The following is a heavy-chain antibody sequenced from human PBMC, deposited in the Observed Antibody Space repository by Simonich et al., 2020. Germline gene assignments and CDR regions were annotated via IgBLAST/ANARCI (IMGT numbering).Heavy chain of an antibody. CDR3: ARGRGGMSRGYVDY. CDR2: KNPNSGNT. Sequence: QVQLVQYGAEVKKPGASVTVSCKASGYTFTSYAINRVRQANGQELEWIGWKNPNSGNTGYAQKLQGRVTITRNTSISTAYMELSSLRSEDTAVYYCARGRGGMSRGYVDYWGQGTLVTVSS. D-gene: IGHD2-15*01. V-gene: IGHV1-8*03. J-gene: IGHJ4*02. CDR1: GYTFTSYA.